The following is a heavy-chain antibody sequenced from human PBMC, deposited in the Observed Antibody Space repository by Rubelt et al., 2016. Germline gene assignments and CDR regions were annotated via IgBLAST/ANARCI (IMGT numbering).Heavy chain of an antibody. D-gene: IGHD3-10*01. CDR3: SGSYTKTKPYNWFDP. CDR2: ISSNGGTT. CDR1: GFTFSSFA. V-gene: IGHV3-64*01. J-gene: IGHJ5*02. Sequence: EVQLVESGGGLVQPGGSLRLSCTASGFTFSSFAMHWVRQAPGKGLEYVSAISSNGGTTYYANSVKGRFTISRDNIKNSLFMQMNSRRAEDTAVYYWSGSYTKTKPYNWFDPWGQGTLVTVSS.